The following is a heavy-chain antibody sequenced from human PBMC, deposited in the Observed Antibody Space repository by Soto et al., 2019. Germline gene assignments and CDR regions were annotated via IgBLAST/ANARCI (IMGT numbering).Heavy chain of an antibody. D-gene: IGHD2-15*01. CDR3: TSSSVSDIVVVAAASELDY. CDR1: GFTFKSNA. J-gene: IGHJ4*02. V-gene: IGHV3-30*04. CDR2: ISYDGRNK. Sequence: QVQLVESGGGVVQPGRSLRLSCAASGFTFKSNAMHWVRQAPGKGLEWAAVISYDGRNKHYTDSVKGRFTISRDNSKNTLYLQMNGLRPEDTAVYYCTSSSVSDIVVVAAASELDYWGQGTLVTVSS.